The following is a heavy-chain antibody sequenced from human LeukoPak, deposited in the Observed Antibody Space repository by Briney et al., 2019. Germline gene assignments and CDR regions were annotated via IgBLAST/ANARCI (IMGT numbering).Heavy chain of an antibody. CDR3: ARAGYYGSDPDY. V-gene: IGHV3-11*06. Sequence: PGGSLRLSSAASGFTFSDYYMSWIRQAPGKGLEWVSYISSSSSYTNYADSVKGRFTISRDNAKNSLYLQMNSLRAEDTAVYYCARAGYYGSDPDYWGQGTLVTVSP. D-gene: IGHD3-10*01. CDR1: GFTFSDYY. CDR2: ISSSSSYT. J-gene: IGHJ4*02.